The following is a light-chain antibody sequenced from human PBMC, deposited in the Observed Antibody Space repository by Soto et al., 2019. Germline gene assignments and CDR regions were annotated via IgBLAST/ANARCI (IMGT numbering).Light chain of an antibody. CDR1: QSVSNSF. Sequence: ESVLTQSPATLSLSPGERATLSCRASQSVSNSFFAWYQQKPGQAPRLLIYGVSSRATGIPDRFSGSGSGTDFTLTISRLETEDLVVYYCQQYSSLPHTFGQGTKLEVK. CDR3: QQYSSLPHT. J-gene: IGKJ2*01. V-gene: IGKV3-20*01. CDR2: GVS.